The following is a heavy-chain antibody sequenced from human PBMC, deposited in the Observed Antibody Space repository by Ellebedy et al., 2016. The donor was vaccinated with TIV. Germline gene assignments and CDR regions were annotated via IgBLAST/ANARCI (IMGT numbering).Heavy chain of an antibody. Sequence: GESLKISCAASGFTFSSYAMSWVRQAPGKGLEWVSAISNSGSTAFYADSVRGRFTISRDNSKNTLYLQVNSLRVEDTARYYCAKGGMQYFENWGQGTLVTVSS. D-gene: IGHD2-8*01. CDR1: GFTFSSYA. CDR3: AKGGMQYFEN. V-gene: IGHV3-23*01. J-gene: IGHJ4*02. CDR2: ISNSGSTA.